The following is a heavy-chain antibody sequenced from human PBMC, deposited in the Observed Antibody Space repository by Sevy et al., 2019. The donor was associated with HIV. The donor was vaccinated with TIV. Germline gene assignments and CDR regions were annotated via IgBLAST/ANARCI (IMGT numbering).Heavy chain of an antibody. Sequence: GGSLRLSCAASGFTFSTYAMDWVRQAPGMGLEWVAVISYDGSNTYYADSVKGRFTISRDSSKNTLYLQMNSLRTEDTAVYFCARDGGYDSRGYDLSNYWGQGTLVTVSS. J-gene: IGHJ4*02. CDR2: ISYDGSNT. V-gene: IGHV3-30*04. CDR3: ARDGGYDSRGYDLSNY. D-gene: IGHD3-22*01. CDR1: GFTFSTYA.